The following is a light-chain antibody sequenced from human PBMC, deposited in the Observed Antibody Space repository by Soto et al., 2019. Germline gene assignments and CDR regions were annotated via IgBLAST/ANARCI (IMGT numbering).Light chain of an antibody. J-gene: IGKJ1*01. V-gene: IGKV3-20*01. CDR3: QQYGSSRRT. CDR2: GAS. CDR1: QSVSSSY. Sequence: MVLTQSPGTLSLSPGERASLSCRASQSVSSSYLAWYQQKPGQAPRLLIYGASSRATGIPARFSGSGSGTDFTLTISRLEPEDFAVYYCQQYGSSRRTFGQGTKVDIK.